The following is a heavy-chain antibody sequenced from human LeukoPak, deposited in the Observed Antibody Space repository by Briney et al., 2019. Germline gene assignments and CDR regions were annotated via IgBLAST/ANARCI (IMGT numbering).Heavy chain of an antibody. CDR1: GYTFTSYD. Sequence: ASVTVSCEASGYTFTSYDFNWVLQATGQRPEWMGWMSPNSGDTGYAQKFQDRVTMTRNTSISTAYMELSSLRSDDTAVYYCARGPPNWGYDYWGPGTLVTVSS. CDR3: ARGPPNWGYDY. V-gene: IGHV1-8*01. J-gene: IGHJ4*02. D-gene: IGHD7-27*01. CDR2: MSPNSGDT.